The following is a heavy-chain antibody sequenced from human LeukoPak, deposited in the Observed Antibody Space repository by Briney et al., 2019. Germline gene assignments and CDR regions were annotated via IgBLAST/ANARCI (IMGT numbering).Heavy chain of an antibody. CDR2: ISYSGGST. V-gene: IGHV3-23*01. CDR1: GFTFSSYE. CDR3: AKDWAVAGY. Sequence: TGGSLRLSSAASGFTFSSYEMNWVRQAPGKGLEWVSAISYSGGSTYYADSVKGRFTISRDDSKNTLYLQMNSLRAEDTAVYYCAKDWAVAGYWGQGTLVTVSS. D-gene: IGHD6-19*01. J-gene: IGHJ4*02.